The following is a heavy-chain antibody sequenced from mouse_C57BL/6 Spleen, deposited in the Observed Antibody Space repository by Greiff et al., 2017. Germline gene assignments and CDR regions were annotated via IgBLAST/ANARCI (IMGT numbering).Heavy chain of an antibody. D-gene: IGHD1-1*01. CDR1: GFTFSDAW. Sequence: EVKVEESGGGLVQPGGSMKLSCAASGFTFSDAWMDWVRQSPEKGLEWVAEIRNKANNHATYYAESVKGRFTISRDDSKSSVYLQMNSLRAEDTGIYYCTGFLYYYGTSPFAYWGQGTLVTVSA. V-gene: IGHV6-6*01. J-gene: IGHJ3*01. CDR3: TGFLYYYGTSPFAY. CDR2: IRNKANNHAT.